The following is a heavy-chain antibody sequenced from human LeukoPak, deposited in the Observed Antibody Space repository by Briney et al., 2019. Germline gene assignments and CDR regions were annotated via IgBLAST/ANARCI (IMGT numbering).Heavy chain of an antibody. CDR1: GYSISSGYY. J-gene: IGHJ4*02. Sequence: SETLSLTCTVSGYSISSGYYWGWIRQPPGKRLEWIGSIYHSGSTYYNPSLKSRVTISVDTSKNQFSLKLSSVTAADTAVYYCARSVRFLDYWGQGTLVTVSS. CDR3: ARSVRFLDY. V-gene: IGHV4-38-2*02. CDR2: IYHSGST. D-gene: IGHD3-3*01.